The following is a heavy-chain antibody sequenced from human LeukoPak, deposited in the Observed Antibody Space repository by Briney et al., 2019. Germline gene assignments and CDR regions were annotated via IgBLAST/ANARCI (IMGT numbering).Heavy chain of an antibody. V-gene: IGHV3-23*01. CDR2: ISGSGGST. CDR1: GFTFSSYA. Sequence: GGSLRLSCAASGFTFSSYAMSWVRQAPGKGLEWVSAISGSGGSTYYADSVKGRFTISRDNSKNTLCLQMNSLRAEDTAVYYCAKSSHPQWAPLDYWGQGTLVTVSS. D-gene: IGHD1-26*01. CDR3: AKSSHPQWAPLDY. J-gene: IGHJ4*02.